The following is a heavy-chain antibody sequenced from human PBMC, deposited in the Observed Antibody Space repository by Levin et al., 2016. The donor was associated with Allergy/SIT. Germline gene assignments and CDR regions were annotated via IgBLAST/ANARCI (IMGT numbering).Heavy chain of an antibody. J-gene: IGHJ5*02. V-gene: IGHV3-23*01. CDR3: AKGGGPGTINWFDP. CDR2: ISGNGRTT. Sequence: VRQAPGKGLEWVSGISGNGRTTYYADSVKGQFTISRDNSKNTLHLQMNSLRAEDTAIYYCAKGGGPGTINWFDPWGQGTLVTVSS. D-gene: IGHD2-2*02.